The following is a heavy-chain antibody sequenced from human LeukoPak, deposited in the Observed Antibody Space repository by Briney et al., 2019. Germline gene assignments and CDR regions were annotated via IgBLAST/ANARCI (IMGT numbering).Heavy chain of an antibody. Sequence: GASLGLSCATSGFTFSSYGMSWVRQAPGKGLEWVSAISGSSGTAYYADSVKGRFTISRDNSKNTLYLQMNSLRAEDTAVYYCAKDRGYGGNSALDYWGQGTLVIVSS. V-gene: IGHV3-23*01. CDR3: AKDRGYGGNSALDY. J-gene: IGHJ4*02. CDR2: ISGSSGTA. CDR1: GFTFSSYG. D-gene: IGHD4-23*01.